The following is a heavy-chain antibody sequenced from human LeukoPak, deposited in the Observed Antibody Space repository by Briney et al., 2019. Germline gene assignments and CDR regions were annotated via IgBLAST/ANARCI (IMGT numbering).Heavy chain of an antibody. CDR2: IGYDGSNK. CDR3: AREDGYNPIGWVD. Sequence: GGSLRLSCAASGFTFSSYAMHWVRQAPGKGLEWVAFIGYDGSNKYYADSVKGRFTISRDNSKNTLYLQMNSLRAEDTAVYYCAREDGYNPIGWVDWGQGTLVTVSS. CDR1: GFTFSSYA. J-gene: IGHJ4*02. V-gene: IGHV3-30*14. D-gene: IGHD5-24*01.